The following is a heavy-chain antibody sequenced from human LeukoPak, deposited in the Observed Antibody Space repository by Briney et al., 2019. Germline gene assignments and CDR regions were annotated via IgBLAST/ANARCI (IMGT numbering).Heavy chain of an antibody. Sequence: PSETLSLTCSVSGASMNTTLYYWAWVRQPPGKGLEWIVSIYYNGKTYYNPSLKSRLTISVDMSKSRFSLELTSVTAADTAFYYCARDSGTGVPSAGIVLGWFDPWGQGTLVTVSS. CDR3: ARDSGTGVPSAGIVLGWFDP. V-gene: IGHV4-39*02. CDR1: GASMNTTLYY. D-gene: IGHD5/OR15-5a*01. J-gene: IGHJ5*02. CDR2: IYYNGKT.